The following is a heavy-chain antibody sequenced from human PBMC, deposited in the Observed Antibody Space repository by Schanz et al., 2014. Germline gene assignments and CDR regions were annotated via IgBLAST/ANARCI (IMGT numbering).Heavy chain of an antibody. CDR3: ARGRSLGWCDY. Sequence: VQLVESGGFLFPPFFSLLLSCAASGFPFISYSMNWVRQAPGKGLEWVSSISRSSSSIYYADSVKGRFTISRDNAKNSLYLQMHSLRAEDTAVYYCARGRSLGWCDYWGQGTLVTVSS. D-gene: IGHD2-21*01. V-gene: IGHV3-21*01. CDR1: GFPFISYS. CDR2: ISRSSSSI. J-gene: IGHJ4*02.